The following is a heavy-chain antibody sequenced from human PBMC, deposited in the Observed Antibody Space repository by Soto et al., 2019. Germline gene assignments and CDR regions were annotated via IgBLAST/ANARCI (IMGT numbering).Heavy chain of an antibody. D-gene: IGHD1-26*01. CDR3: ARATIQGHQVDGQPPTSRTLDY. CDR1: GETFSGYY. V-gene: IGHV4-34*01. Sequence: QVQLQQWGAGLLRPSETLSLTCAVYGETFSGYYWSWIRQPPGEGLEWIGEINRSGSTNYNPSLKSRVTISVDTSKNQFSLKLTSVTAADTAVYYCARATIQGHQVDGQPPTSRTLDYWGQGTLVTVSS. J-gene: IGHJ4*02. CDR2: INRSGST.